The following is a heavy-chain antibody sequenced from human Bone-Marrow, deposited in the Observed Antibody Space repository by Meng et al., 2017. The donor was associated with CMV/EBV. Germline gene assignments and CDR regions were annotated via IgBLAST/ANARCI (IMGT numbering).Heavy chain of an antibody. J-gene: IGHJ6*02. CDR2: INHSGRT. D-gene: IGHD2-2*02. Sequence: SQTLSLTCAVYGGSFSGYYWSWIRQPPGKGLEWIGEINHSGRTNYNPSLKSRVTISVDTSKNQFSLKLRSVTAADTAVYYCARGLRYCSSTRCYRPYYYYYYGRDVWGQGSTVSVPS. CDR3: ARGLRYCSSTRCYRPYYYYYYGRDV. V-gene: IGHV4-34*01. CDR1: GGSFSGYY.